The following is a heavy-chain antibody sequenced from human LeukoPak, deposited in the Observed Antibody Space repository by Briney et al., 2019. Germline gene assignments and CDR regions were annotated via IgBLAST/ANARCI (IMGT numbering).Heavy chain of an antibody. CDR2: IYTSGST. Sequence: SQTLSLTCTVSGGSISSGSYYWSWIRQPAGKGLEWIGRIYTSGSTNYNPSLKSRVTISVDTSKNQFSLKLSSVTAADTAVYYCARVVPFWSGYFRSYYMDVWGKGTTVTVSS. J-gene: IGHJ6*03. V-gene: IGHV4-61*02. CDR1: GGSISSGSYY. CDR3: ARVVPFWSGYFRSYYMDV. D-gene: IGHD3-3*01.